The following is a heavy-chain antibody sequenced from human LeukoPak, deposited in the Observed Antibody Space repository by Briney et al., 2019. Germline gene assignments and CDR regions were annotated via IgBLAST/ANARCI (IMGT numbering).Heavy chain of an antibody. CDR3: ARDRNDIPGHYGMDV. V-gene: IGHV3-21*01. Sequence: GGSLRLSCAASGFTFSSYSMNWVRQAPGKGLEWVSSISSSSSYLYYADSVKGRFTISRDNAKNSLYLQMNSLRAEDTAVYYCARDRNDIPGHYGMDVWGKGTTVTVSS. D-gene: IGHD3-9*01. J-gene: IGHJ6*04. CDR2: ISSSSSYL. CDR1: GFTFSSYS.